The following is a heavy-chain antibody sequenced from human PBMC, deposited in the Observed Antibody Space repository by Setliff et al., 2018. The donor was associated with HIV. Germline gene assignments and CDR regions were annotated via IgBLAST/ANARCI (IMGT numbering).Heavy chain of an antibody. J-gene: IGHJ1*01. CDR3: ARGESTTWDLAEYFQH. D-gene: IGHD2-2*01. CDR2: VYHTATT. CDR1: GVSVSSGGYY. V-gene: IGHV4-31*03. Sequence: SETLSLTCTVSGVSVSSGGYYWSWIRQHPGKGLEWIGYVYHTATTYFNPSLKSRITISVDASKNQFSLKLGFVTAADTAVYYCARGESTTWDLAEYFQHWGHGTLVTVSS.